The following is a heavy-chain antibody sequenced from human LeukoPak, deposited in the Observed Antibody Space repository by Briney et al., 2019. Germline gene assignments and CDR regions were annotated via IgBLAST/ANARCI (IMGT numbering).Heavy chain of an antibody. D-gene: IGHD5-12*01. CDR3: ARSHADYGYDYDWFDY. J-gene: IGHJ4*02. V-gene: IGHV1-2*02. CDR2: INPKSGGT. CDR1: GYTFTGYN. Sequence: SVKVSCKASGYTFTGYNMHWVRQAPGQGLEWMGWINPKSGGTNYAQKFQDRVTMTRDTSIWTAYMELSRLRSDDTAVYYCARSHADYGYDYDWFDYWGQGTLVTVSS.